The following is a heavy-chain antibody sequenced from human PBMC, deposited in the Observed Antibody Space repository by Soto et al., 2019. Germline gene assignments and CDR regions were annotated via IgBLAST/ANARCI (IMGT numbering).Heavy chain of an antibody. J-gene: IGHJ4*02. D-gene: IGHD2-15*01. CDR2: ISTYNGNS. CDR1: GYTFNNYA. Sequence: QVQLVQSGGEVKKPGASVRVSCKASGYTFNNYAISWVRQAPGQGPEWMGWISTYNGNSHYAQNLQGRVTMTRDTSTSTAYIELWSLRYDDTAVYYCARQWSTVVRPYHYWGQGTLVTVSS. CDR3: ARQWSTVVRPYHY. V-gene: IGHV1-18*01.